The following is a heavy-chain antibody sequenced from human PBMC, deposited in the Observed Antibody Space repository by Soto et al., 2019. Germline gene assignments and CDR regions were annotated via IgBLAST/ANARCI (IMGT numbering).Heavy chain of an antibody. D-gene: IGHD3-9*01. CDR2: SYSSGGT. Sequence: GGSLRLSCAASGFTLARYTMGWVRQAPGKGLEWVAESYSSGGTEYSDSVKGRFSISRDNSRNMVFLQMNSLRVEDTALYYCARDREPDGIWTFDSRGKGMLVTVSS. CDR3: ARDREPDGIWTFDS. J-gene: IGHJ4*02. CDR1: GFTLARYT. V-gene: IGHV3-23*01.